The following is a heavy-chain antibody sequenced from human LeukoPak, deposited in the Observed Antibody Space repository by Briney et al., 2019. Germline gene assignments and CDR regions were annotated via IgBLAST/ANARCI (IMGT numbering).Heavy chain of an antibody. CDR2: ISYDGSNK. J-gene: IGHJ4*02. V-gene: IGHV3-30-3*01. Sequence: GGSLRLSCAASGFTFSSDAMHWVRQAPGTGLEWVAVISYDGSNKYYADSVKGRFTISRDNSKNTLYLQMNSLRAEDTAVYYCAKDRQWLVLDYWGQGTLVTVSS. CDR1: GFTFSSDA. CDR3: AKDRQWLVLDY. D-gene: IGHD6-19*01.